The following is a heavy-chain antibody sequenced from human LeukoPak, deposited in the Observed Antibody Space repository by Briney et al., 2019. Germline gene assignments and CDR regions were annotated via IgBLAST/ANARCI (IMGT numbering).Heavy chain of an antibody. D-gene: IGHD2-21*02. CDR3: ARANVVTASDY. J-gene: IGHJ4*02. V-gene: IGHV4-59*01. CDR2: IYYSGST. CDR1: GGSISSYY. Sequence: PSETLSLTCTVSGGSISSYYWSWIRQPPGKGLEWIGYIYYSGSTNYNPSLKSQVTISVDTSKNQFSLKLTSVTAADTAVYYCARANVVTASDYWGQGTLVTVAS.